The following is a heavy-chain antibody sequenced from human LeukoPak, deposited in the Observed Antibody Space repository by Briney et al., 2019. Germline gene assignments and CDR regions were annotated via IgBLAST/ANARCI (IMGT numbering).Heavy chain of an antibody. CDR1: GGTFSSYA. CDR2: IIPIFGTA. D-gene: IGHD2-21*01. CDR3: ARGLQRKFPSLPNY. J-gene: IGHJ4*02. Sequence: GASVKVSCKASGGTFSSYAISWVRQAPGQGLEWMGGIIPIFGTANYAQKFQGRVTITRNTSISTAYMELSSLRSEDTAVYYCARGLQRKFPSLPNYWGQGTLVTVSS. V-gene: IGHV1-69*05.